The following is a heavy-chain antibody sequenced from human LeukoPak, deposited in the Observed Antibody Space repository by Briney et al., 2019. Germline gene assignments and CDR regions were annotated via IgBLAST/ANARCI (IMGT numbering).Heavy chain of an antibody. V-gene: IGHV3-30-3*01. CDR3: ARDLFCGGDCFRDY. J-gene: IGHJ4*02. D-gene: IGHD2-21*02. CDR1: GFTFSSYA. CDR2: ISYDGSNK. Sequence: GGSLRLSCAASGFTFSSYAMHWVRQAPGKGLEWVAVISYDGSNKYYADSVKGRFTISRDNSKNTLYLQMNSLRAEDTAVYYCARDLFCGGDCFRDYWGQGTLVTVSS.